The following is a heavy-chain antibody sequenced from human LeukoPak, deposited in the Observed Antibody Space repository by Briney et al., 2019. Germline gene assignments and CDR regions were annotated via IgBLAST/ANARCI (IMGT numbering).Heavy chain of an antibody. CDR3: AKVGTQDDAFDI. V-gene: IGHV3-30*02. CDR2: IRYDGSNK. D-gene: IGHD3/OR15-3a*01. Sequence: GGSLRLSCAASGFTFSSYGMHWVRQAPGKGLEWVAFIRYDGSNKYYADSVKGRFTISRDNSKNTLYLQMNSLRAEDTAVYYCAKVGTQDDAFDIWGQGTMVTVSS. J-gene: IGHJ3*02. CDR1: GFTFSSYG.